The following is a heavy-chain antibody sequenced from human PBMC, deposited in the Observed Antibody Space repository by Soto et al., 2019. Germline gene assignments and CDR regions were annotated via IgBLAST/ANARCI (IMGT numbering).Heavy chain of an antibody. D-gene: IGHD4-17*01. CDR3: ARQMTTLTTFDY. J-gene: IGHJ4*02. V-gene: IGHV4-59*01. CDR1: GGSISSYY. Sequence: PSETLSLTCAVSGGSISSYYWSWIRQPPGKGLEWIGYIYYIGSTNYNPSLKSRVTISVDTSKNQFSLKVSSVTAADTAVYYCARQMTTLTTFDYWGQGTLVTVS. CDR2: IYYIGST.